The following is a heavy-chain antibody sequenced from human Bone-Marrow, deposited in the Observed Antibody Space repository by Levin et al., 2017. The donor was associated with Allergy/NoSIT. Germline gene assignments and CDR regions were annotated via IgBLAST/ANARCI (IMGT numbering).Heavy chain of an antibody. CDR3: ARDHMEWSSSPPDAFDI. V-gene: IGHV4-31*03. Sequence: PSETLSLTCTVSGGSISSGGYYWSWIRQHPGTGLEWIGYIYYSGSTYYNPSLKSRVTISVDTSKNQFSLKLSSVTAADTAVYYCARDHMEWSSSPPDAFDIWGQGTMVTVSS. D-gene: IGHD3-3*01. J-gene: IGHJ3*02. CDR2: IYYSGST. CDR1: GGSISSGGYY.